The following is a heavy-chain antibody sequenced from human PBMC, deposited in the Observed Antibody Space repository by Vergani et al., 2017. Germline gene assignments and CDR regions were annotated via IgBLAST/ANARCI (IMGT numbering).Heavy chain of an antibody. J-gene: IGHJ4*02. CDR1: GFTFSSYS. D-gene: IGHD4-17*01. CDR3: AKEYGDYYFDY. CDR2: ISSSSSTI. V-gene: IGHV3-48*01. Sequence: EVQLVESGGGLVQPGGSLRLSCAASGFTFSSYSMNWVRQAPGKGLEWVSYISSSSSTIYYADSVKGRFTISRDNSKNTLYLQMNSLRAEDTAVYYCAKEYGDYYFDYWGQGTLVTVSS.